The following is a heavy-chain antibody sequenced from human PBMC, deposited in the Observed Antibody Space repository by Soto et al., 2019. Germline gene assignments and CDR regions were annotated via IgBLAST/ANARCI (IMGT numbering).Heavy chain of an antibody. J-gene: IGHJ6*02. CDR2: INHSGST. Sequence: PSETLSLTCAVYGGSFSGYYWSWIRQPPGKGLEWIGEINHSGSTNYNPSLKSRVTISVDTSKNQFSLKLSSVTAADTAVYYCARGRNYIPPYYYYHGMDVWGQGTTVTVSS. CDR3: ARGRNYIPPYYYYHGMDV. V-gene: IGHV4-34*01. D-gene: IGHD4-4*01. CDR1: GGSFSGYY.